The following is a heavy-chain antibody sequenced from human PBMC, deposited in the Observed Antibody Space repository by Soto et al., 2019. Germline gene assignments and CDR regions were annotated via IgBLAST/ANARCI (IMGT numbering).Heavy chain of an antibody. J-gene: IGHJ6*02. CDR2: ISGYNGDT. CDR3: AKNGQPPYYYYGMDV. Sequence: ASVKVSCKASGYTFTRYGISWVRQAPGQGLEWMGWISGYNGDTNYAQKFQGRVTMTVDTSTTTAFMELRSLTSDDRAVYYCAKNGQPPYYYYGMDVWGQGTTVT. CDR1: GYTFTRYG. V-gene: IGHV1-18*01. D-gene: IGHD2-8*01.